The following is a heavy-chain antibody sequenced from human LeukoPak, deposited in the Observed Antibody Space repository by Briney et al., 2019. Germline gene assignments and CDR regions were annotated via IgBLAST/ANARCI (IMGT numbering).Heavy chain of an antibody. J-gene: IGHJ4*02. CDR1: GFTFSSYS. Sequence: PGGSLRLSCAASGFTFSSYSMSWVRQAPGKGLEWVSGTSDRGDYTYYADSVKGRFTISRDNSKNTLYLQMNSRRAEDTALYFCAKKAQYDGHYPLDYWGQGTLVTVSA. CDR3: AKKAQYDGHYPLDY. V-gene: IGHV3-23*01. CDR2: TSDRGDYT. D-gene: IGHD4/OR15-4a*01.